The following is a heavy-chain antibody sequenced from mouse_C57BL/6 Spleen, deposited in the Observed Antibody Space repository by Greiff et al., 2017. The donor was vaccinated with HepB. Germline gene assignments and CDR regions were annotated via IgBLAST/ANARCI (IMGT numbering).Heavy chain of an antibody. CDR1: GYSITSGYY. CDR2: ISYDGSN. CDR3: ARDRDDYRDAMDY. V-gene: IGHV3-6*01. Sequence: VQLQQSGPGLVKPSQSLSLTCSVTGYSITSGYYWNLIRQFPGNKLEWMGYISYDGSNNYNPSLKNRISITSDTSKNQFFLKLNSVTTEDTATYYCARDRDDYRDAMDYWGQGTSVTVSS. D-gene: IGHD2-13*01. J-gene: IGHJ4*01.